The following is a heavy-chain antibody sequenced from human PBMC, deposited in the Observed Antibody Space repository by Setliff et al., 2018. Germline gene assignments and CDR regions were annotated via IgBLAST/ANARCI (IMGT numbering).Heavy chain of an antibody. V-gene: IGHV4-39*07. J-gene: IGHJ3*02. CDR3: ERVPRGRDDAFDI. CDR2: INHSGST. CDR1: DASIGGSGYY. Sequence: SETLSLTCTVSDASIGGSGYYWTWIRQPPGKGLEWIGEINHSGSTNYNPSLKSRVTISVDTSKNQFSLKLSSVTAEDTAVYYCERVPRGRDDAFDIWGQGTMVTVSS.